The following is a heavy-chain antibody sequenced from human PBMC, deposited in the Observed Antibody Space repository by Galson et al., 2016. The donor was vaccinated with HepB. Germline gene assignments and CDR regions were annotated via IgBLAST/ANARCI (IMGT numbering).Heavy chain of an antibody. CDR1: GFIFSTYS. Sequence: SLRLSCAASGFIFSTYSMNLVRQAPGKGLEWVSSISSGSAYRYYADSVKGRFTISRDNAKKSLYLQMNSLRAEDTAVYYCARMRYSSGWLDGFDIWGQGTMVTVSS. CDR2: ISSGSAYR. J-gene: IGHJ3*02. D-gene: IGHD6-19*01. CDR3: ARMRYSSGWLDGFDI. V-gene: IGHV3-21*01.